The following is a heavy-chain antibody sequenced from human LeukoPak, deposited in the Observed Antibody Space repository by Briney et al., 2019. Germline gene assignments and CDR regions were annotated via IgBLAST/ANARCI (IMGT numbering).Heavy chain of an antibody. D-gene: IGHD3-10*01. CDR1: GFTFSDYY. CDR3: ARPITMVRDDVFDI. CDR2: ISSSGSTI. V-gene: IGHV3-11*01. Sequence: GGSLRLSCAASGFTFSDYYMSWIRQAPGKGLEWVSYISSSGSTIYYADSVKGRFTISRDNAKNSLYLQMNSLRAEDTAVYYCARPITMVRDDVFDIWGQGTMVTVSS. J-gene: IGHJ3*02.